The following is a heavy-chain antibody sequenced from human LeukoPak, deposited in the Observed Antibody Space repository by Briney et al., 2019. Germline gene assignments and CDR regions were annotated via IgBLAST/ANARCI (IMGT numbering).Heavy chain of an antibody. CDR3: AKETYYYDSSGIFDY. CDR2: IRYDGSNR. V-gene: IGHV3-30*02. J-gene: IGHJ4*02. CDR1: GFTFSSYG. D-gene: IGHD3-22*01. Sequence: PGGSLRLSCAASGFTFSSYGMHWVRQAPGKGLEWVAFIRYDGSNRYYADSVKGRFTISRDNSKNTLYLQMNSLRAEDTAVYYCAKETYYYDSSGIFDYWGQGTLVTVSS.